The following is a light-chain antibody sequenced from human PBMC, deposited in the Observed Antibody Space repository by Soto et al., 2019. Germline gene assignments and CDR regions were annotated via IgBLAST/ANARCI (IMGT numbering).Light chain of an antibody. CDR2: QAS. J-gene: IGKJ1*01. Sequence: DIQMTQSPSTLSASVGDRVSVTCRASQSISSWLAWYQQKPGKAPKLLIYQASNLESGVPSRFSGSASGTDFTLTISSLQPDDFATYYCQHYDTYPLTFGQGTKVEIK. CDR3: QHYDTYPLT. V-gene: IGKV1-5*03. CDR1: QSISSW.